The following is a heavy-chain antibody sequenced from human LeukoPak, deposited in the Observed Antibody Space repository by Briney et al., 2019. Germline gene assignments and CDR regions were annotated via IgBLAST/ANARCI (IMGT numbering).Heavy chain of an antibody. D-gene: IGHD2-2*03. CDR3: ARGFPGYCSSTSCYGPPYYYGMDV. CDR2: MNPNSGNT. Sequence: ASVKVSCKASGYTFTSYDINWVRQATGQGLEWMGWMNPNSGNTGYTHKFQGRVTMTRNTSISTAYMELSSLRSEDTAVYYCARGFPGYCSSTSCYGPPYYYGMDVWGQGTTVTVSS. V-gene: IGHV1-8*01. CDR1: GYTFTSYD. J-gene: IGHJ6*02.